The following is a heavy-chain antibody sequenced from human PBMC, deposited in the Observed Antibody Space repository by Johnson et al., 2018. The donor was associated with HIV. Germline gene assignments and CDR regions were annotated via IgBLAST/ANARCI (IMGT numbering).Heavy chain of an antibody. V-gene: IGHV3-30*04. D-gene: IGHD3-22*01. CDR3: ARELGEDDYYESGGDAFDI. Sequence: QVQLVESGGGVVQPGRSLRLSCAASGFTFSNYAVHWVRQAPGKGLEWVAVISYDGSNKYYADSVKGRFTISRDNPKNTLYLQRNSLRAEDTAVYYCARELGEDDYYESGGDAFDIWGQGTMVTVSS. CDR1: GFTFSNYA. CDR2: ISYDGSNK. J-gene: IGHJ3*02.